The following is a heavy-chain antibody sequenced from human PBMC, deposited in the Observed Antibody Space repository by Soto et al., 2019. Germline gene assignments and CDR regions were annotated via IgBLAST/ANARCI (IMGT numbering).Heavy chain of an antibody. D-gene: IGHD1-26*01. CDR3: ASMRGGYATRRYDY. CDR1: GGSISSGGYS. CDR2: IYHSGST. J-gene: IGHJ4*02. Sequence: QLQLQESGSGLVKPSQTLSLTCAVSGGSISSGGYSWSWIRQPPVKGLEWIGYIYHSGSTYYTPSLKSRVTISVDRSKNQFSLKLSSVTAADTAVYYCASMRGGYATRRYDYWGQGTLVTVSS. V-gene: IGHV4-30-2*01.